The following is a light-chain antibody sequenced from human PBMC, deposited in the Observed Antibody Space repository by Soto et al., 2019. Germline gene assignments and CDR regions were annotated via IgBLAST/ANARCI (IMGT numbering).Light chain of an antibody. J-gene: IGLJ2*01. CDR2: ANS. CDR1: SSNIGTGHD. V-gene: IGLV1-40*01. Sequence: QSVLTQPPSVSGAPGQRVTISCTGSSSNIGTGHDVHWYQQLPGTAPKLLIYANSHRPSGVPDRFSGSKSGTSASLAITGLQAEDEADYYCQSYDTTVSGFVVFGGGTKVTV. CDR3: QSYDTTVSGFVV.